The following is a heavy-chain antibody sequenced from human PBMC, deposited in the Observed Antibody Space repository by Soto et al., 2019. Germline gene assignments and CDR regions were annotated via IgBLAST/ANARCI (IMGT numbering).Heavy chain of an antibody. CDR2: IWYDGSNK. V-gene: IGHV3-33*01. CDR3: ARDAYDFWSGRDGGGMDV. Sequence: PGGSLRLSCAASGFTFGSYGMHCVRQAPGKGLEWVAVIWYDGSNKYYADSVRGRFTISRDNSKNTLYLQMNSLRAEDTAVYYCARDAYDFWSGRDGGGMDVWGQGT. J-gene: IGHJ6*02. D-gene: IGHD3-3*01. CDR1: GFTFGSYG.